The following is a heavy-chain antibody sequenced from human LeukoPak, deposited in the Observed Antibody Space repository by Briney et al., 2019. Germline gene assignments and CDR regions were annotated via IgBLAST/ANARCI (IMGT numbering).Heavy chain of an antibody. CDR1: GFIFSNYA. V-gene: IGHV3-23*01. D-gene: IGHD3-9*01. Sequence: GGSLRLSCAASGFIFSNYAMSWVRQAPGKGLEWVSAIVGSGATTFYADSVKGRFTISRDNSKNTLYLRMNSLRAEDTAVYYCAKWGDYDILTGYYVSDYWGQGTLVTVSS. J-gene: IGHJ4*02. CDR3: AKWGDYDILTGYYVSDY. CDR2: IVGSGATT.